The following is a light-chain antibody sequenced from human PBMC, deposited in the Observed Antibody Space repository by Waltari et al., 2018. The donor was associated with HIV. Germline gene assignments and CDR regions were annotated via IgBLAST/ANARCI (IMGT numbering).Light chain of an antibody. CDR3: KSYAGSNNPYV. V-gene: IGLV2-8*01. Sequence: QSALTQPPSASGSPGQSVTISCTGTTSDVGGYRYVSWYQHHPGKAPKLIIYDVSKRPSGAPDRFSGSKSGNTASLTVSGLQADDEADYYCKSYAGSNNPYVFGTGTKVTVL. CDR1: TSDVGGYRY. CDR2: DVS. J-gene: IGLJ1*01.